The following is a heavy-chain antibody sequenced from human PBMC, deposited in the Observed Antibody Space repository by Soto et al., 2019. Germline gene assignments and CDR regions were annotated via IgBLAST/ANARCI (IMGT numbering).Heavy chain of an antibody. CDR2: INHSGST. CDR1: GGSFSGYY. J-gene: IGHJ5*02. D-gene: IGHD3-3*01. CDR3: ARGISFTIFGVVTSISRFDP. V-gene: IGHV4-34*01. Sequence: SETLSLTCAVYGGSFSGYYWSWIRQPPGKGLEWIGEINHSGSTNYNPSLKSRVTISVDTSKNQFSLKLSSVTAPDTAVYYCARGISFTIFGVVTSISRFDPWGQGTLVTVSS.